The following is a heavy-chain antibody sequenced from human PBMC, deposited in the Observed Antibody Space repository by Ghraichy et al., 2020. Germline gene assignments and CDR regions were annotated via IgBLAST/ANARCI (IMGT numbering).Heavy chain of an antibody. Sequence: SQTLSLTCAVYGGSFSGYYWSWIRQPPGKGLEWIGDINHSGSTNYNPSLKSRVTISVDTSKNQFSLNLNSVTAADTAVYYCARLEDYARSFDYWGQGTLVTVSS. CDR1: GGSFSGYY. V-gene: IGHV4-34*01. D-gene: IGHD4-17*01. J-gene: IGHJ4*02. CDR3: ARLEDYARSFDY. CDR2: INHSGST.